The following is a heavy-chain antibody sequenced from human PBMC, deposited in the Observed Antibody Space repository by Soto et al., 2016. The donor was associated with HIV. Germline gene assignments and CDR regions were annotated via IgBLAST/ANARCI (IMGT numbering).Heavy chain of an antibody. CDR3: ARDSTDGSGSYPDYYYYYGMDV. J-gene: IGHJ6*02. V-gene: IGHV3-33*01. CDR1: GFTFSTYG. CDR2: IWYDGTNK. D-gene: IGHD3-10*01. Sequence: QVQLVESGGGVVQPGRSLRLSCAASGFTFSTYGMHWVRQAPGKGLEWVALIWYDGTNKYYADSVKGRFTISRDNSKNTLYLQMNSLRAEDTAVYYCARDSTDGSGSYPDYYYYYGMDVWGQGTTVTVSS.